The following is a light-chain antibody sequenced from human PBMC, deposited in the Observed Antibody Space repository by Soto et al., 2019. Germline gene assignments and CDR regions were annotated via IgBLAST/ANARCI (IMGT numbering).Light chain of an antibody. CDR1: QSVSGY. J-gene: IGKJ5*01. CDR3: QHRSSWPIT. CDR2: DIS. V-gene: IGKV3-11*01. Sequence: VLTQSLGTLSFSPGERGTRSCRASQSVSGYLAGYQQKPGQAPRLLIYDISKRATGIPARFSGSGSATDFTLTSSSLDPEDFAVYYCQHRSSWPITFGQGTRLEI.